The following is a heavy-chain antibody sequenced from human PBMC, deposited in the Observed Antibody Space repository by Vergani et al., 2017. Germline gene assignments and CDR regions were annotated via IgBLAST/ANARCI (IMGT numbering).Heavy chain of an antibody. V-gene: IGHV1-18*01. D-gene: IGHD2-2*01. CDR1: GYTFTSYG. Sequence: QVQLVQSGAEVKKPGASVKVSCKASGYTFTSYGISRVRQAPGQGLEWMGWISAYNGNTNYAQKLQGRVTMTTDTSTSTAYMELRSLRSDDTAVYYCARDYRYCSSTSCLGGGILDYWGQGTLVTVSS. J-gene: IGHJ4*02. CDR3: ARDYRYCSSTSCLGGGILDY. CDR2: ISAYNGNT.